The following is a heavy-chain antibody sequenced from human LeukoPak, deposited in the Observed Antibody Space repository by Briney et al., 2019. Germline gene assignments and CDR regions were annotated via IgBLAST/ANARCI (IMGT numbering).Heavy chain of an antibody. V-gene: IGHV3-33*01. Sequence: GGSLRLSCAASGFTFSSYGMHWVRQAPGKGLEWVAVIWYDGSNKYYADSVKGRFTISRDNSKNTLYLQMNSLRAEDTAVYYCARDPGIAVAGTGSWFYPWGQGTLVTVSS. D-gene: IGHD6-19*01. J-gene: IGHJ5*02. CDR1: GFTFSSYG. CDR2: IWYDGSNK. CDR3: ARDPGIAVAGTGSWFYP.